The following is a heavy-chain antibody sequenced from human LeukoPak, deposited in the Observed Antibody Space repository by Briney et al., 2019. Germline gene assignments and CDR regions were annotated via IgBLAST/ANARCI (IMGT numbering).Heavy chain of an antibody. D-gene: IGHD3-10*01. CDR2: INHSGST. CDR1: GGSFSGYY. J-gene: IGHJ4*02. CDR3: ARGPRSYYYGSGSYYNRGYYFDY. V-gene: IGHV4-34*01. Sequence: KASETLSLTCAVYGGSFSGYYWSWIRQPPGKGLEWIGEINHSGSTNYNPSLKSRVTISVDTSKNQFSLKLISVTAADTAVYYCARGPRSYYYGSGSYYNRGYYFDYWGQGTLVTVSS.